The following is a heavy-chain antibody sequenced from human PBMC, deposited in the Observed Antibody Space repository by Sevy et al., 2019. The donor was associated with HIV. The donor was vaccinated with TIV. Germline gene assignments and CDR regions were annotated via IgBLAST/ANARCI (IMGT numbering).Heavy chain of an antibody. J-gene: IGHJ4*02. CDR2: ISGSGGSP. CDR1: GFTFSSYA. CDR3: AKQPLRSTGLAARGAFDY. Sequence: GGSLRLSCAASGFTFSSYAMSWVRQAPGKGLEWVSAISGSGGSPYYAVSVKGRFTISRDNSKNTLYLQMNSLRAEDTAVYYLAKQPLRSTGLAARGAFDYWGQGTLVTVSS. D-gene: IGHD6-6*01. V-gene: IGHV3-23*01.